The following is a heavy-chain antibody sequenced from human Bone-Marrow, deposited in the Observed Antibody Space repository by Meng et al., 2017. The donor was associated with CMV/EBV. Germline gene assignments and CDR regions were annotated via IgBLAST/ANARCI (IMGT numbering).Heavy chain of an antibody. V-gene: IGHV4-59*12. CDR2: IYYSGST. CDR1: GGSISSYY. Sequence: SETLSLTCTVSGGSISSYYWSWIRQPPGKGLEWIGYIYYSGSTNYNPSLKSRVTISVDKFTNHFSLTLTSVTAADTAIYYCARDTRGAAIDSWGQGTLVTVSS. CDR3: ARDTRGAAIDS. J-gene: IGHJ4*02.